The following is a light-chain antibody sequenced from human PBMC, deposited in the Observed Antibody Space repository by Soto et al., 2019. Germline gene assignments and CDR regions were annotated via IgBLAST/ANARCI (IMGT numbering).Light chain of an antibody. J-gene: IGLJ3*02. Sequence: QSVLTQPPSVSGAPGQRVTISCTGSTSNIGASYDVHWYQQFPGAAPKLLIHSNDQRASGVPDRFSASKSGASASLAISGLQSEDEADYYCATWDDSLDGGVFGGGTKLTVL. V-gene: IGLV1-44*01. CDR3: ATWDDSLDGGV. CDR2: SND. CDR1: TSNIGASYD.